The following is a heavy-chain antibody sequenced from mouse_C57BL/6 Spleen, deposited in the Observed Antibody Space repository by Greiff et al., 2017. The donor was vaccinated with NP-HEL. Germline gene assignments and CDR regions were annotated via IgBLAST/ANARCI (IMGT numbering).Heavy chain of an antibody. CDR2: IWSGGST. CDR3: ARVNWDWYFDV. D-gene: IGHD4-1*01. V-gene: IGHV2-2*01. J-gene: IGHJ1*03. CDR1: GFSLTSYG. Sequence: VKLQESGPGLVQPSQSLSITCTVSGFSLTSYGVHWVRQSPGKGLEWLGVIWSGGSTDYNAAFISRLSISKDNSKSQVFFKMNSLQADDTAIYYCARVNWDWYFDVWGTGTTVTVSS.